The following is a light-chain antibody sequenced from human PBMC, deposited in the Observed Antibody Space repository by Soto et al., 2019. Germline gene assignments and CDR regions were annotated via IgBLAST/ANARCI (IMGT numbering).Light chain of an antibody. J-gene: IGKJ1*01. Sequence: VMTQSPATLSVSPGERATLSCRASQSITTNLAWYQQKPGQAPRLLIYDASTRAANIPARFSGSGSGTEFTLNISRLQSEDFAVYYCQQYNYWPSRTFGQGTKVEIK. CDR3: QQYNYWPSRT. CDR1: QSITTN. CDR2: DAS. V-gene: IGKV3-15*01.